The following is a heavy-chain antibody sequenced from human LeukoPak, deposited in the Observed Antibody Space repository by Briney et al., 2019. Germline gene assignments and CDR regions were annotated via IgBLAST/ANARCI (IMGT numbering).Heavy chain of an antibody. CDR2: IASSGTTK. CDR3: ALLAVASDFDY. J-gene: IGHJ4*02. V-gene: IGHV3-48*03. D-gene: IGHD6-19*01. Sequence: GGSLRLSCAVSRFPFSVYEMNWVRQAPGKGLEWVSGIASSGTTKYYADSVKGRFSISRDNAKSSLYLQMNSLRVEDTAVYYCALLAVASDFDYWGQGALVTVSS. CDR1: RFPFSVYE.